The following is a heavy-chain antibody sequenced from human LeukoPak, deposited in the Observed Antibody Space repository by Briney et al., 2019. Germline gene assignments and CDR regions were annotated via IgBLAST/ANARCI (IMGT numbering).Heavy chain of an antibody. D-gene: IGHD1-26*01. CDR2: ISGSGGST. CDR1: GFTFSSYT. CDR3: AKGGSGSYYGSSWFDP. J-gene: IGHJ5*02. Sequence: PGGSLRLSCAASGFTFSSYTMSWVRQAPGKGLEWVSAISGSGGSTYYADSVKGRFTISRDNSKNTLYLQMSSLRAEDTAVYYCAKGGSGSYYGSSWFDPWGQGTLVTVSS. V-gene: IGHV3-23*01.